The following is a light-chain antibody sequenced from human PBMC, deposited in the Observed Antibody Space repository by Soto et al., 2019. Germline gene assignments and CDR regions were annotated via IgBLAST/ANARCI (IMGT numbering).Light chain of an antibody. CDR3: QQYDSSPRS. CDR1: RSLSANY. J-gene: IGKJ3*01. V-gene: IGKV3-20*01. Sequence: EIVLTQSPGTLSLSPGERATLSCRASRSLSANYLAWYQHKPGQAPRLLIYAASTRATGIPDRFSGSGSGTDFTLTISRLEPEDFAVYYCQQYDSSPRSFGPGTKVDI. CDR2: AAS.